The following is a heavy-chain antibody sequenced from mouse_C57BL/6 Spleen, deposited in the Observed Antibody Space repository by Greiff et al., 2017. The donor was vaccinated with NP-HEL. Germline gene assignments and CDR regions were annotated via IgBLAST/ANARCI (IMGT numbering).Heavy chain of an antibody. CDR3: ARARDYGPYYFDY. V-gene: IGHV1-80*01. CDR1: GYAFSSYW. J-gene: IGHJ2*01. Sequence: VKLQQSGAELVKPGASVKISCKASGYAFSSYWMNWVKQRPGKGLEWIGQIYPGDGDTNYNGKFKGKATLTADKSSSTAYMQLSSLTSEDSAVYFCARARDYGPYYFDYWGQGTTLTVSS. CDR2: IYPGDGDT. D-gene: IGHD1-1*01.